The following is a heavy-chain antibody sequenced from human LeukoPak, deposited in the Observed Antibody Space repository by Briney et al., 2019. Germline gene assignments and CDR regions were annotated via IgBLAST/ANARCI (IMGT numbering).Heavy chain of an antibody. V-gene: IGHV1-2*02. CDR1: GYTFTGYY. D-gene: IGHD3-3*01. J-gene: IGHJ5*02. CDR3: ARSRAIFGVARPNWFDP. Sequence: ASVKVSCKASGYTFTGYYMHWVRQAPGQGLEWMGWINPNRGGTNYAQKFQGRVTMTRDTSISTAYMELSRLRSDDTAVYYCARSRAIFGVARPNWFDPWGQGTLVTVSS. CDR2: INPNRGGT.